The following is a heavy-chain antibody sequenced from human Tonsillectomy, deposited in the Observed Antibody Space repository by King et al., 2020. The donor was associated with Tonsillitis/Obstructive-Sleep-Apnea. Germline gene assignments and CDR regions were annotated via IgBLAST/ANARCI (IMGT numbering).Heavy chain of an antibody. CDR3: AKAVWGYCSSPGGYPAFDI. Sequence: VQLVESGGGVVQPGRSLRLSCAASGFTFSRYGMHWVRQAPGKGLEWVAVISYDGSHKYYGDSVKGRFTISRDNSKNTLYLQMNSLRAEDTAVYYCAKAVWGYCSSPGGYPAFDIWGKGTKVPVSS. D-gene: IGHD2-2*01. V-gene: IGHV3-30*18. CDR2: ISYDGSHK. CDR1: GFTFSRYG. J-gene: IGHJ3*02.